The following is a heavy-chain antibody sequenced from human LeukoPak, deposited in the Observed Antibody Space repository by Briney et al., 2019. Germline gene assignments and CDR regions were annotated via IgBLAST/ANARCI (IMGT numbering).Heavy chain of an antibody. D-gene: IGHD1-26*01. CDR3: ARGVGATHFDY. Sequence: GGSLRLSCAASGFTFSSFSMNWVRQAPGKGLEWLSYISSSSRTIYYADSVKGRFTISRDNAKNSLYLQMNSLRAEDTAVYYCARGVGATHFDYWGQGTLVTVSS. J-gene: IGHJ4*02. CDR2: ISSSSRTI. V-gene: IGHV3-48*01. CDR1: GFTFSSFS.